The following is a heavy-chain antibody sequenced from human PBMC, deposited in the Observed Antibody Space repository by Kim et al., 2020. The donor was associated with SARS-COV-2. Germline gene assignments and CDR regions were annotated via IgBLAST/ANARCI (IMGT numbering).Heavy chain of an antibody. CDR1: GYTFTSYG. D-gene: IGHD6-13*01. CDR3: ARVWEQQLAAPNFDY. Sequence: ASVKVSCKASGYTFTSYGISWVRQAPGQGLEWMGWISAYNGNTNYAQKLQGRVTMTTDTSTSTAYMELRSLRSDDTAVYYCARVWEQQLAAPNFDYWGQGTLVTGSS. J-gene: IGHJ4*02. V-gene: IGHV1-18*01. CDR2: ISAYNGNT.